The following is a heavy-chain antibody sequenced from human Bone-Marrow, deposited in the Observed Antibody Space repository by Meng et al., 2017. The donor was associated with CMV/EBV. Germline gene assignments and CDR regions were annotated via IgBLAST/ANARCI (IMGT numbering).Heavy chain of an antibody. CDR1: GYTFTGYY. CDR2: INPNSGGT. Sequence: ASVKVSCKASGYTFTGYYMHWVRQAPGQGPEWMGWINPNSGGTNYAQKFQGRVTMTRDTSISTAYMELSRLRSDDTAVYYCARSLNHYAARGSGSYYAYWGQGTLVTVSS. D-gene: IGHD1-26*01. J-gene: IGHJ4*02. V-gene: IGHV1-2*02. CDR3: ARSLNHYAARGSGSYYAY.